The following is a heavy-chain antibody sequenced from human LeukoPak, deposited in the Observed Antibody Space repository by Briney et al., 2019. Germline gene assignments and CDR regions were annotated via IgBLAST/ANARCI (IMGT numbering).Heavy chain of an antibody. J-gene: IGHJ4*02. CDR1: GYSISSGYY. Sequence: SETLSLTCNVSGYSISSGYYWSWIRQPPGKGLEWIGEINHSGSTNYNPSLKSRVTISVDTSKNQFSLKLSSVTAADTAVYYCARLRLLWGSRFDYWGQGTLVTVSS. CDR2: INHSGST. D-gene: IGHD3-16*01. V-gene: IGHV4-38-2*02. CDR3: ARLRLLWGSRFDY.